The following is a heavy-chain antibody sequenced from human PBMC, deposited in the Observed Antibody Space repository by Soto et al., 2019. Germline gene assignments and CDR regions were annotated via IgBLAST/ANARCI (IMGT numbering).Heavy chain of an antibody. Sequence: SETLSLTCTVSGGSISSSSYYWGWIRQPPGKGLEWIGSIYYSGSTYYNPSLKSRVTISVDTSKNQFSLKLSSVTAADTAVYYCARRGYYAIFDFDILVQGTLVT. CDR1: GGSISSSSYY. CDR3: ARRGYYAIFDFDI. D-gene: IGHD2-8*01. J-gene: IGHJ3*02. CDR2: IYYSGST. V-gene: IGHV4-39*01.